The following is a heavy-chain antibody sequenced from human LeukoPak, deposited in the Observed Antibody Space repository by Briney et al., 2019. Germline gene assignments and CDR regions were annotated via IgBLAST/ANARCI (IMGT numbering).Heavy chain of an antibody. D-gene: IGHD2-15*01. CDR2: ISAYNGDT. Sequence: ASVKVSCKTSGYTFNSYGISWVRQAPGQGLEWMGWISAYNGDTNYAQKLQGRVTMTTDTSTSTAYMELSRLRSDDTAVYYCARAEYCSGGSCLYLDYWGQGTLVTVSS. CDR3: ARAEYCSGGSCLYLDY. V-gene: IGHV1-18*01. J-gene: IGHJ4*02. CDR1: GYTFNSYG.